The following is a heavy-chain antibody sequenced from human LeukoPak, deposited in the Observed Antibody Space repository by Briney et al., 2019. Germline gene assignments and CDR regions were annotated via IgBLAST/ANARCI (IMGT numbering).Heavy chain of an antibody. CDR2: IYYSGST. Sequence: SSETLSLTCTVSGGYISSSSYYWGWIRQPPGKGLEWIGSIYYSGSTYYNPSLKSRVTISVDTSKNQFSLKLSSVTAADTAVYSCARLVGNYGDYVDYWGQGTLVTVSS. CDR3: ARLVGNYGDYVDY. V-gene: IGHV4-39*01. J-gene: IGHJ4*02. D-gene: IGHD4-17*01. CDR1: GGYISSSSYY.